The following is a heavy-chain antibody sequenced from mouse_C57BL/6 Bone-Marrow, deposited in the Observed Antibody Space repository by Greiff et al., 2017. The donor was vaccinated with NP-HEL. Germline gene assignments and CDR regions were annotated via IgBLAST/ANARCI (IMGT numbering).Heavy chain of an antibody. V-gene: IGHV5-9-1*02. J-gene: IGHJ1*03. CDR3: TREVDGHFGDWYFDV. D-gene: IGHD2-3*01. Sequence: EVKLMESGEGLVKPGGSLKLSCAASGFTFSSYAMSWVRQTPEKRLEWVAYISSGGDYIYYADTVKGRFTISRDNARNTLYLQMSSLKSEDTAMYYCTREVDGHFGDWYFDVWGTGTTVTVSS. CDR2: ISSGGDYI. CDR1: GFTFSSYA.